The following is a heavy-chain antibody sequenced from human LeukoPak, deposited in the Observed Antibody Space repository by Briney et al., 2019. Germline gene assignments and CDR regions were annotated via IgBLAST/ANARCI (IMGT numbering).Heavy chain of an antibody. CDR2: IKRKSDGGTT. CDR1: GFTFSNAW. CDR3: SADLGEADGGYHYGLDV. D-gene: IGHD4-17*01. J-gene: IGHJ6*02. V-gene: IGHV3-15*01. Sequence: GWSLRLSCAASGFTFSNAWMNWVRQAPGKGLEGVGRIKRKSDGGTTDYAAPVKGRFIISKDDSKNTLSLQMNSLKVEDTAVYYCSADLGEADGGYHYGLDVWGQGTTVTVSS.